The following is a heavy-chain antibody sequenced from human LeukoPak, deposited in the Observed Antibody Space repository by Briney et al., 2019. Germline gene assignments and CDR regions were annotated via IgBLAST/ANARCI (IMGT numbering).Heavy chain of an antibody. CDR1: GFTFSSYA. D-gene: IGHD2-2*01. Sequence: GGSLRLSCAASGFTFSSYAMHWVRQAPGKGLEWVAVISYDGSNKYYADSVKGRFTISRDNSKNTLYPQMNSLRAEDTAVYYCAREVPVTTFDYWGQGTLVTVSS. V-gene: IGHV3-30-3*01. CDR2: ISYDGSNK. J-gene: IGHJ4*02. CDR3: AREVPVTTFDY.